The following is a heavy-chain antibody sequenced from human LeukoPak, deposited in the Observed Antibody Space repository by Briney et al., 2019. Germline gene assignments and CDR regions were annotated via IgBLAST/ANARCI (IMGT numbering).Heavy chain of an antibody. D-gene: IGHD3-22*01. CDR2: IYHSGST. CDR3: TRDQGYYDSSGYYYFDY. V-gene: IGHV4-30-2*01. J-gene: IGHJ4*02. Sequence: SETLSLTCTVSGGSISSGGYYWSWIRQPPGKGLEWIGYIYHSGSTYYNPSLKSRVTISVDRSKNQFSLKLSSVTAADTAVYYCTRDQGYYDSSGYYYFDYWGQGTLVTVSS. CDR1: GGSISSGGYY.